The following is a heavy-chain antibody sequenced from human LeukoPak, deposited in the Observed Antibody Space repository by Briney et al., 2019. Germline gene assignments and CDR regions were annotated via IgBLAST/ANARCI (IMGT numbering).Heavy chain of an antibody. Sequence: ASVKVSCNASGYTFTIYGISWVRQAPGPRLEWMGWISAYNGNTNYAQKLQGRVTMTTDTSTSTAYMELKSLRSDDTAVYYCARGEWSPPFDYWGQGTLVTVSS. CDR2: ISAYNGNT. J-gene: IGHJ4*02. V-gene: IGHV1-18*01. D-gene: IGHD2-8*01. CDR3: ARGEWSPPFDY. CDR1: GYTFTIYG.